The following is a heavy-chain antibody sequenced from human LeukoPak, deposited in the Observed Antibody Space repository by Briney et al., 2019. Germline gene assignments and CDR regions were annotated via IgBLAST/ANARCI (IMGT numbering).Heavy chain of an antibody. J-gene: IGHJ4*02. CDR3: AKTYGSSWYFDC. V-gene: IGHV3-30*02. Sequence: AGSLRLSCAASGFTFSSYCMHWVRQAPGKGLEWVAFIRDDGSNKLYADSVKGRFTISRDNSKNTLYLQMNSLRAEDTAVYYCAKTYGSSWYFDCWGQGTLVTVSS. CDR2: IRDDGSNK. D-gene: IGHD6-13*01. CDR1: GFTFSSYC.